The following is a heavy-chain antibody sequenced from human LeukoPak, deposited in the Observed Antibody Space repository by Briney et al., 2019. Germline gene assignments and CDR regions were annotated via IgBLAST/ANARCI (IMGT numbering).Heavy chain of an antibody. CDR1: GYTFTSYW. V-gene: IGHV5-51*01. CDR2: IYPVDSDA. CDR3: ARRSIPSKALAAAASFDY. J-gene: IGHJ4*02. D-gene: IGHD6-25*01. Sequence: LGESLKISCIISGYTFTSYWIGWVRQMPGKGLEWMGIIYPVDSDARYSPSFQGQVTISVDKSISTAYLQWRGLKASDTAMYYCARRSIPSKALAAAASFDYWGQGTLVTVSS.